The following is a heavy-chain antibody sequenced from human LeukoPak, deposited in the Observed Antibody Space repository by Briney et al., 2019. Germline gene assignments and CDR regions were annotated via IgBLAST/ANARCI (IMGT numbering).Heavy chain of an antibody. V-gene: IGHV4-59*01. Sequence: SETLSLTCTVSGGSISSFYWSWIRQPPGRGLEWIGYIHYSGSTNYNTSLKSRVTISVDTSKNQFSLKLSSVTAADTAVYYCARDEGRGAFEIWGQGTMVTVSS. J-gene: IGHJ3*02. CDR2: IHYSGST. CDR1: GGSISSFY. CDR3: ARDEGRGAFEI.